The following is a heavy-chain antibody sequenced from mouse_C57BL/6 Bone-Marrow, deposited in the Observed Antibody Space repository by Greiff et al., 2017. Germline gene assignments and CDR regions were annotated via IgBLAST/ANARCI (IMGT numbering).Heavy chain of an antibody. D-gene: IGHD1-1*02. CDR3: ARGTLWYYFDY. Sequence: EVKLQESGPELVKPGDSVKISCKASGYSFTGYFMNWVMQSHGKSLEWIGRINPYNGDTFYNQKFKGKATLTVDKSSSTAHMELRSLTSEDSAVYYCARGTLWYYFDYWGQGTTLTVSS. V-gene: IGHV1-20*01. CDR1: GYSFTGYF. CDR2: INPYNGDT. J-gene: IGHJ2*01.